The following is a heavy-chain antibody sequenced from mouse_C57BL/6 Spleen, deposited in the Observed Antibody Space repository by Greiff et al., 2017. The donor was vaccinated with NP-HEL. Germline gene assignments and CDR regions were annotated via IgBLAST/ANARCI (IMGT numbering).Heavy chain of an antibody. CDR2: IDPANGNT. Sequence: EVQLQQSVAELVRPGASVKLSCTASGFNIKNTYMHWVKQRPEQSLEWIGRIDPANGNTKYAPKFQGKATITADTSSNTAYLQLSSLTSEGTAIYYCARRRYDVRYAMDYWGQGTTVTVSS. J-gene: IGHJ4*01. V-gene: IGHV14-3*01. CDR1: GFNIKNTY. CDR3: ARRRYDVRYAMDY. D-gene: IGHD2-12*01.